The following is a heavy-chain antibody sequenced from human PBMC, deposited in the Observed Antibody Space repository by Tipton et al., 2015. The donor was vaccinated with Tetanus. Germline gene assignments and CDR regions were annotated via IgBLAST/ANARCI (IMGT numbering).Heavy chain of an antibody. CDR3: ARDRGDYIYYGRDV. V-gene: IGHV1-2*02. CDR2: IDPNSGGT. J-gene: IGHJ6*02. Sequence: QVQLAQSGAEVKKPGASVKVSCKASGYTFTGYYIYWVRQAPGQGLEWMGWIDPNSGGTVYAQKFQGRVTMTRDTSISTAYMELRSLRSDDTAVYYCARDRGDYIYYGRDVWGPGTTVAVS. CDR1: GYTFTGYY. D-gene: IGHD3-22*01.